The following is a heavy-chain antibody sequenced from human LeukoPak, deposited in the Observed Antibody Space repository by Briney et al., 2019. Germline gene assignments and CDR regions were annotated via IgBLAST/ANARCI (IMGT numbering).Heavy chain of an antibody. CDR3: ARDGGVGGSYFEGAFDI. V-gene: IGHV3-33*01. J-gene: IGHJ3*02. CDR1: GFTFSSYG. Sequence: GGSLRLSCAASGFTFSSYGMHWVRQAPGKGLEWVAVIWYDGRNKYYADSVKGRFTISRDNSKNTLYLQMNSLRAEDTAVYYCARDGGVGGSYFEGAFDIWGQGTMVTVSS. D-gene: IGHD1-26*01. CDR2: IWYDGRNK.